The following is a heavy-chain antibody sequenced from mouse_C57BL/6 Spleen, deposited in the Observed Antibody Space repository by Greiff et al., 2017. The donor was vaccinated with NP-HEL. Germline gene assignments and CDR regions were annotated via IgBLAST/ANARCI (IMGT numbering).Heavy chain of an antibody. Sequence: EVQLQQSGPELVKPGASVKISCKASGYTFTDYYMNWVKQSHGKSLEWIGDINPNNGGTSYNQKFKGKATLTADKSSSTAYMELRSLTSEDSAVYYCARSLYYFDYWGQGTTLTVSS. CDR1: GYTFTDYY. V-gene: IGHV1-26*01. D-gene: IGHD6-2*01. CDR2: INPNNGGT. J-gene: IGHJ2*01. CDR3: ARSLYYFDY.